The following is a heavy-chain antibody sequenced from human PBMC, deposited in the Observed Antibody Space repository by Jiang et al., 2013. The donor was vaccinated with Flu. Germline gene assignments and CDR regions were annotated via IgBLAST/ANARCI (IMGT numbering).Heavy chain of an antibody. CDR1: GYTFTSYY. CDR3: ARDTSTDYYDSSFDY. CDR2: INPSGGST. Sequence: SGAEVKKPGASVKVSCKASGYTFTSYYMHWVRQAPGQGLEWMGIINPSGGSTSYAQKFQGRVTMTRDTSTSTVYMELSSLRSEDTAVYYCARDTSTDYYDSSFDYWGQGTLVTVSS. D-gene: IGHD3-22*01. V-gene: IGHV1-46*01. J-gene: IGHJ4*02.